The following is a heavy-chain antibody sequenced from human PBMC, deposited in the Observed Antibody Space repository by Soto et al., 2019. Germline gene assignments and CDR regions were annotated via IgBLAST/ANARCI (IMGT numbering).Heavy chain of an antibody. V-gene: IGHV3-23*01. CDR3: AKDPDSSSWYYRYGMDV. Sequence: EVQLLESGGGLVQPGGSLRLSCAASGFTFSSYAMSWVRQAPGKGLEWVSAISGSGGSTYYADSVKGRFTISRDNSKNTLYLQMNSLRAEDTAVYYCAKDPDSSSWYYRYGMDVWGQGTTVTVSS. CDR1: GFTFSSYA. J-gene: IGHJ6*02. D-gene: IGHD6-13*01. CDR2: ISGSGGST.